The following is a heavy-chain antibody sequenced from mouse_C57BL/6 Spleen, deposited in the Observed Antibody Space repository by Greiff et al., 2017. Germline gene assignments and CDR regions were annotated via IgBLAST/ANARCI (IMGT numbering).Heavy chain of an antibody. CDR2: IDPENGDT. V-gene: IGHV14-4*01. Sequence: EVQRVESGAELVRPGASVKLSCTASGFNIKDDYMHWVKQRPEQGLEWIGWIDPENGDTEYASKFQGKATITADTSSNTAYLQLSSLTSEDTAVYYCNWAPHYWGQGTTLTVSS. CDR1: GFNIKDDY. J-gene: IGHJ2*01. CDR3: NWAPHY. D-gene: IGHD4-1*02.